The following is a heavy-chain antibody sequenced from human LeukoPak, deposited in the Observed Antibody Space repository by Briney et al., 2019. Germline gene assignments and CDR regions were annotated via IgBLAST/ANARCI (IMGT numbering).Heavy chain of an antibody. CDR2: ISKSGGSS. CDR3: AKEKEFYFDN. D-gene: IGHD3-10*01. CDR1: VFTFSSYS. J-gene: IGHJ4*02. Sequence: GGSLRLSCAASVFTFSSYSMSWVRQAPGKGLEWVSGISKSGGSSYYADSVKGRFTISRDNSKNTLYLQMNSLRAEDTAVYYCAKEKEFYFDNWGQGALVTVSS. V-gene: IGHV3-23*01.